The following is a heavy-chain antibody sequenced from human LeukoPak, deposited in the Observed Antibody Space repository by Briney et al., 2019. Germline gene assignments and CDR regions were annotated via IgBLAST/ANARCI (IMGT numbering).Heavy chain of an antibody. CDR2: VYYTGST. D-gene: IGHD3-10*01. J-gene: IGHJ5*02. CDR1: GGSISSSTYY. Sequence: PSETLSLTCTVSGGSISSSTYYWGWIRRPPGEGLEWIGTVYYTGSTYYNPSLRSRVTISVDTSKNQFSLKLSSVTAADTAVFYCARVWYGSATLGWFDPWGQGTLVTVSS. V-gene: IGHV4-39*01. CDR3: ARVWYGSATLGWFDP.